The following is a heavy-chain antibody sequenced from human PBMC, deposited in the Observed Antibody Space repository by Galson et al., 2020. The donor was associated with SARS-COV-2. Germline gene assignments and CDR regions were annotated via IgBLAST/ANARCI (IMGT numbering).Heavy chain of an antibody. V-gene: IGHV3-23*01. J-gene: IGHJ4*02. Sequence: GGSLRLSCTGSEFTFSRYAMNWVRQAPGNGLEWVSGISVSGGNTYYADSVKGRFTISRDNSKNTLFLQMSSLRAEDTAIYYCTKSESTSCGGDCTSQVNYWGQRTPVTVSS. CDR1: EFTFSRYA. CDR3: TKSESTSCGGDCTSQVNY. CDR2: ISVSGGNT. D-gene: IGHD2-21*02.